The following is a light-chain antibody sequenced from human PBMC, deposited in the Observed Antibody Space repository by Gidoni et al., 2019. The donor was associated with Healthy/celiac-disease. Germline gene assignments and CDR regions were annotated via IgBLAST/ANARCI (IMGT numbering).Light chain of an antibody. Sequence: EIVLTQSPATLSLSPGERANRSCRASQSVSSYLAWYQQKPGQAPRLLIYDASNRATGIPARFSGSGSGTDFTLTISSLEPEDFAVYYCQQRSNWPPLTFGGXTKVEIK. CDR1: QSVSSY. J-gene: IGKJ4*01. V-gene: IGKV3-11*01. CDR3: QQRSNWPPLT. CDR2: DAS.